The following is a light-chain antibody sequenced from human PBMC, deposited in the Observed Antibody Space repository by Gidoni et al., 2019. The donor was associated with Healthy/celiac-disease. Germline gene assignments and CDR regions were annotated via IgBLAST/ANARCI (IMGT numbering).Light chain of an antibody. V-gene: IGLV1-40*01. Sequence: QSVLTQPPSVSGAPGKRVTISCTGSSSNIGAGYDVHWYQQLPGTAPKLLIYGTSNRPSGVPDRFSGYKSGTSASLASTGLQAEDEAYYYCQSYVSSLSAYWVFGGGTKLSVL. CDR2: GTS. J-gene: IGLJ3*02. CDR3: QSYVSSLSAYWV. CDR1: SSNIGAGYD.